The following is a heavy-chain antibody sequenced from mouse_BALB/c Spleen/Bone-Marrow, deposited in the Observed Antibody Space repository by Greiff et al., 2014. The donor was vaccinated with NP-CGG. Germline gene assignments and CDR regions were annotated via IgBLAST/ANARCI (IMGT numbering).Heavy chain of an antibody. CDR3: ARGYYVMDY. V-gene: IGHV1-7*01. CDR1: GYYLTSYW. Sequence: SGAELAKPGASVKMSCKASGYYLTSYWMHWVKQRPGQGLEWIGYINPSSGYTESNQKFKDKATLTADKSSSTAYMQLTSLTSEDSAVYYCARGYYVMDYWGQGTSVTVSS. CDR2: INPSSGYT. J-gene: IGHJ4*01.